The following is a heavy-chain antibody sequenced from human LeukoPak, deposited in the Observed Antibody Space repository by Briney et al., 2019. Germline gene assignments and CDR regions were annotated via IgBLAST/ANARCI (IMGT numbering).Heavy chain of an antibody. CDR3: ARLSTVTTSFDY. J-gene: IGHJ4*02. V-gene: IGHV4-39*07. CDR1: GGSISSNNYY. Sequence: SETLSLTCTVSGGSISSNNYYWGWIRQPPGKGLEWIGSIYYSGSTYYNPSLKSRVTISVDTSKNQFSLKLSSVTAADTAVYYCARLSTVTTSFDYWGQGTLVTVSS. CDR2: IYYSGST. D-gene: IGHD4-17*01.